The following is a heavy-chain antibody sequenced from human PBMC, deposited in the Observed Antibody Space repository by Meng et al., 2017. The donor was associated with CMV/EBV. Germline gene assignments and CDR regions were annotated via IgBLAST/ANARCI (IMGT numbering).Heavy chain of an antibody. J-gene: IGHJ5*02. D-gene: IGHD1-26*01. CDR1: GGSFGGYY. V-gene: IGHV4-34*01. CDR2: INHSGST. CDR3: ARLRSGSFRGWFDP. Sequence: VKLQQWGAGLLKPSATPPVTCAVCGGSFGGYYWSWIRQPPGKGLEWIGEINHSGSTNYSPSLKRRVTISVDTSKNQFALKLSSVTAADTAVYYCARLRSGSFRGWFDPWGQGTLVTVSS.